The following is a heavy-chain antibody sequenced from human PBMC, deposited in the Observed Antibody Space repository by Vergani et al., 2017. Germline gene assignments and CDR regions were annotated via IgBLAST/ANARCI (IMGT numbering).Heavy chain of an antibody. CDR1: GFTFSSYA. V-gene: IGHV3-23*01. Sequence: EVQLLESGGGLVQPGGSLRLSCAASGFTFSSYAMSWVRQAPGKGLEWVSAISGSGGSTYYADSVKGRFTISRDNSKNTLYLQMNSLRAEDTAVYYCAKVRPFLGRSYVSSALDYWGQGTLVTVSS. CDR3: AKVRPFLGRSYVSSALDY. D-gene: IGHD1-26*01. CDR2: ISGSGGST. J-gene: IGHJ4*02.